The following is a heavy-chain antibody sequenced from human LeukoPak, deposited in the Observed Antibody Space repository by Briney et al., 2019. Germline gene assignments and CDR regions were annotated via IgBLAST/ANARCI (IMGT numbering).Heavy chain of an antibody. CDR1: GFTFSSYG. D-gene: IGHD6-19*01. CDR3: AKVYSSGWYRWSDY. V-gene: IGHV3-30*18. CDR2: ISYDGSNK. Sequence: GGSLRLSCAASGFTFSSYGMHWVRQAPGKGLEWVAVISYDGSNKYYADSVKGRFIISRDNSKNTLYLQMNSLRAEDTAVYYCAKVYSSGWYRWSDYWGQGTLVTVSS. J-gene: IGHJ4*02.